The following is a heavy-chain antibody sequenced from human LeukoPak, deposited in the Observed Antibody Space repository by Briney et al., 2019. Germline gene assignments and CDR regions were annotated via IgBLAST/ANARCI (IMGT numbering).Heavy chain of an antibody. D-gene: IGHD4/OR15-4a*01. V-gene: IGHV2-5*01. J-gene: IGHJ4*02. Sequence: ESGPTLVQPTQTLRLTCNFPGFSLTTTTAVGVGWIRQPPGKALEWLASIYYNNDARYRPSLRSRLTITKDTSKNQVVLTMTNMDPVDTATYYCTHRRDLYDYGGFGFDSWGQGTLVSVSS. CDR3: THRRDLYDYGGFGFDS. CDR2: IYYNNDA. CDR1: GFSLTTTTAVG.